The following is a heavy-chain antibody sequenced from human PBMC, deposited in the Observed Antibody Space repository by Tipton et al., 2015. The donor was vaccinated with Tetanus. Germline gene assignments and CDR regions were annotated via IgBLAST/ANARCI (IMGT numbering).Heavy chain of an antibody. CDR2: ISYDGSNI. D-gene: IGHD4-17*01. CDR3: AKLDYGDYGRYYYYEMDV. J-gene: IGHJ6*02. V-gene: IGHV3-30*18. CDR1: GFQFSSYA. Sequence: SLRLSCEASGFQFSSYAMHWVRQAPGKGLEWVALISYDGSNIYYADSVKGRFTISRDDSKETVYLQMSSLRAEDTAVYYCAKLDYGDYGRYYYYEMDVWGQGTTVTVSS.